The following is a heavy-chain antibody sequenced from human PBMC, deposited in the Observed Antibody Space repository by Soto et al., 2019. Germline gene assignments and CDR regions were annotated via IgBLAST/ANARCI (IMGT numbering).Heavy chain of an antibody. Sequence: EVQLVESGGGLVQPGGSVRLACAASGFTFSSYNMNWVRQAPWKRLEWVSYISISSLTIYYADSVRGRFTISRDNAKNSLYLQMNNLRDEDTAVYYCARVVVESGKAFDPWGQGTLVTVSS. D-gene: IGHD1-26*01. CDR3: ARVVVESGKAFDP. J-gene: IGHJ5*02. V-gene: IGHV3-48*02. CDR1: GFTFSSYN. CDR2: ISISSLTI.